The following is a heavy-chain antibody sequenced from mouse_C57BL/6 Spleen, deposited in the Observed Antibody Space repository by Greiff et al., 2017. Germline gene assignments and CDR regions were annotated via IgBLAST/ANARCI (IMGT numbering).Heavy chain of an antibody. V-gene: IGHV1-54*01. J-gene: IGHJ3*01. CDR3: ARDYSNYKTWFAY. CDR2: INPGSGGT. CDR1: GYALTNYL. D-gene: IGHD2-5*01. Sequence: QVQLQQSGAALVRPGTSVKVSCKASGYALTNYLIEWVKHRPGPGLAWIGVINPGSGGTHYTENFKGKATLAADKSSSIAYMQRSSLTSEDSAVYFCARDYSNYKTWFAYWGQGTLVTVSA.